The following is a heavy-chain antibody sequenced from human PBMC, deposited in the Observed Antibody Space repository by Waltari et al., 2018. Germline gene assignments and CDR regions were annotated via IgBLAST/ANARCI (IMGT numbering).Heavy chain of an antibody. CDR3: ARARYFGLLFAWFDP. V-gene: IGHV4-4*02. CDR2: ISHSGDT. J-gene: IGHJ5*02. D-gene: IGHD2-21*02. CDR1: GESLSSSDW. Sequence: QVQLQESGPGLVKSSETLSLTCTVSGESLSSSDWWTWVRQSPGKGLEWIGEISHSGDTDYHPSLKGRVTSSADRSRNQFSLNLNSVTAADTAVYYCARARYFGLLFAWFDPWGQGTLVTVSS.